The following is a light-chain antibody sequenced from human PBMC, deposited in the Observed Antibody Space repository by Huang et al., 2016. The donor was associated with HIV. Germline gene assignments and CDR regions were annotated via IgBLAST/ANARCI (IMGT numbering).Light chain of an antibody. CDR1: QNINTY. CDR2: SAS. CDR3: QQGYSALIT. V-gene: IGKV1-39*01. Sequence: DILLTQSPSSLSASVGDRVTITCRASQNINTYLNWYQQKPGKAPNLLIHSASTLQTGGPSRCSGSGSGTDCTLTVNSLQPEDSATYYCQQGYSALITFGQG. J-gene: IGKJ5*01.